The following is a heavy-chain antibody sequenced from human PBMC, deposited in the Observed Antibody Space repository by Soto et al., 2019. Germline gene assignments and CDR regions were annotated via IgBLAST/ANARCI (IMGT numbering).Heavy chain of an antibody. CDR2: IYHSGST. CDR1: GGSISSGGYS. D-gene: IGHD6-13*01. J-gene: IGHJ4*02. CDR3: ARARVEAEQLPPRWYYFDY. Sequence: SETLSLTCAVSGGSISSGGYSWSWIRQPPGKGLEWIGYIYHSGSTYYNPSLKSRVTISVDRSKNQFSLKLSSVTAADTAVYYCARARVEAEQLPPRWYYFDYWGQGTLVTVSS. V-gene: IGHV4-30-2*01.